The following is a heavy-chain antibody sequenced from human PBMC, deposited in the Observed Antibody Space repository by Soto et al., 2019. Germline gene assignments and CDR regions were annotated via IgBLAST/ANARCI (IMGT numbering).Heavy chain of an antibody. CDR1: GGTFSSYA. CDR2: IIPIFGTA. V-gene: IGHV1-69*13. Sequence: SVKVSCKASGGTFSSYAISWVRQAPGQGLEWMGGIIPIFGTANYAQKFQGRVTITADESTSTAYMELSSLRSEDTAVYYCARDIIVATIIGYYYYGMDVWGQGTTVTVSS. J-gene: IGHJ6*02. D-gene: IGHD5-12*01. CDR3: ARDIIVATIIGYYYYGMDV.